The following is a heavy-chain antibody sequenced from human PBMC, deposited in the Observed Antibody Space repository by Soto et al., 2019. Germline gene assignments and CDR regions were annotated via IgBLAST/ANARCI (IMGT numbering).Heavy chain of an antibody. J-gene: IGHJ3*02. CDR3: MKEIMTGLGSGILIALDI. CDR1: GFTFSSYA. CDR2: ISSNGGST. Sequence: GGSLRLSCSASGFTFSSYAMHWVRQAPGKGLEYVSAISSNGGSTYYADSVKGRFTISRDNSKNTLYLQMSSLRAEDTAVYYCMKEIMTGLGSGILIALDIWGQGTMVTVSS. D-gene: IGHD6-19*01. V-gene: IGHV3-64D*06.